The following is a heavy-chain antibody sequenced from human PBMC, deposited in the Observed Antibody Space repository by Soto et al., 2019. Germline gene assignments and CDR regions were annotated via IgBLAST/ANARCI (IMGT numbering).Heavy chain of an antibody. Sequence: AVKVSCKASGFTFFTSAIQWVRQARGQRLEWMGWIVVGSGNTNYAQKFQERVTITRDMSTNTAYMELTSLRSEDTAVYYCAADPYCGGDCYFDYWGQGTMVTVSS. CDR1: GFTFFTSA. D-gene: IGHD2-21*02. J-gene: IGHJ4*02. CDR2: IVVGSGNT. V-gene: IGHV1-58*02. CDR3: AADPYCGGDCYFDY.